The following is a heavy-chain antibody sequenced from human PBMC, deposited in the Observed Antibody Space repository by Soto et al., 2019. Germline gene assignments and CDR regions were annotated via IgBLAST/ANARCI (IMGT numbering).Heavy chain of an antibody. CDR3: ARGTYTTGWYYFDY. CDR1: GYSISSGHY. J-gene: IGHJ4*02. D-gene: IGHD6-19*01. Sequence: KASETLSLTCAVSGYSISSGHYWGWIRQPPGKGPEWIGSVFHIGRAFYNPSLKSQVTMSVDTSKNQFSLNLTSATAADTAIYYCARGTYTTGWYYFDYWGQGTLVTVSS. V-gene: IGHV4-38-2*01. CDR2: VFHIGRA.